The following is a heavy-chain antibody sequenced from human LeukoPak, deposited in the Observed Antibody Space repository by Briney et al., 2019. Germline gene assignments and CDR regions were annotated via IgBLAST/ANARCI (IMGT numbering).Heavy chain of an antibody. CDR1: GYRFTNYW. J-gene: IGHJ4*02. D-gene: IGHD3-10*01. CDR2: IYPGDSDT. V-gene: IGHV5-51*01. CDR3: ARLHGLGSFFGY. Sequence: GESVQISCKGSGYRFTNYWIGCVRQMPGKGLEWMGIIYPGDSDTRYRPSFQSQVTISADKSISTAYLQWSSLKASDTAMYYCARLHGLGSFFGYWGQGTLLIVSS.